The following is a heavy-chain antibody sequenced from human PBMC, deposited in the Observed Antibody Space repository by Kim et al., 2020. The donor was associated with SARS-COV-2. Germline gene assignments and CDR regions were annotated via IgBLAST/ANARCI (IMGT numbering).Heavy chain of an antibody. D-gene: IGHD2-2*01. Sequence: DSVKGRFTISRDNSKNTLYLQMNSLRAEDTAVYYCAKVPTIVVVPAAIEDWGQGTLVTVSS. CDR3: AKVPTIVVVPAAIED. V-gene: IGHV3-23*01. J-gene: IGHJ4*02.